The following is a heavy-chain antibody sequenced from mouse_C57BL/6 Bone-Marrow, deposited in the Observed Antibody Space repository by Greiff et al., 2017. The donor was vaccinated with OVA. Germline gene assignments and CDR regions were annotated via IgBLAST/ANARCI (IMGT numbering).Heavy chain of an antibody. CDR2: IDPSDSYT. Sequence: QVQLQQPGAELVKPGASVKLSCKASGYTFTSYWMQWEKQRPGQGLEWIGEIDPSDSYTNYNQKFKGKATLTVDTSSSTAYMQLNSLTSEDSAVYYCASAVFAYWGQGTLVTVSA. CDR1: GYTFTSYW. V-gene: IGHV1-50*01. J-gene: IGHJ3*01. CDR3: ASAVFAY.